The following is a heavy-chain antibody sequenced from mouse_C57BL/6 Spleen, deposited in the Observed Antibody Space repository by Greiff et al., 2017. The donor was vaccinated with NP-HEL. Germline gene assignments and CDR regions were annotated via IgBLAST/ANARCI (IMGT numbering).Heavy chain of an antibody. CDR1: GFSLTSYA. CDR2: IWTGGGT. Sequence: VKVVESGPGLVAPSQSLSITCTVSGFSLTSYAISWVRQPPGKGLEWLGVIWTGGGTNYNSALKSRLSISKDNSKSQVFLKMNSLQTDDTARYYCDRHYYDYDEFAYWGQGTLVTVSA. V-gene: IGHV2-9-1*01. J-gene: IGHJ3*01. CDR3: DRHYYDYDEFAY. D-gene: IGHD2-4*01.